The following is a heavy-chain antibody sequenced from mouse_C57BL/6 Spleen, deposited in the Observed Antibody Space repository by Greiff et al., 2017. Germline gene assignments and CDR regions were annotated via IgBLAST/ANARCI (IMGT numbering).Heavy chain of an antibody. J-gene: IGHJ4*01. Sequence: VQLQQSGPELVKPGASVKISCKASGYTFTDYYMNWVKQSHGKSLEWIGDINPNNGGTSYNQKFKGKATLTVDKSSSTAYMELRSLTSEDSAAYYCARWGVTHYYYAMDYWGQGTSVTVSS. D-gene: IGHD2-2*01. CDR3: ARWGVTHYYYAMDY. CDR1: GYTFTDYY. CDR2: INPNNGGT. V-gene: IGHV1-26*01.